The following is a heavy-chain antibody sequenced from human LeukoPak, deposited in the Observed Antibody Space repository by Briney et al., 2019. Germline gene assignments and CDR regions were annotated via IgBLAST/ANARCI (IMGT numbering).Heavy chain of an antibody. V-gene: IGHV4-4*02. CDR3: ARGRSMITFGGVIVSLYDY. J-gene: IGHJ4*02. D-gene: IGHD3-16*02. Sequence: SETLSLTCAVSGDSLTTNTWWSWVRQPPGKGLEWTGEIFHSGSTNYHPSLESRLTISMDKSKNSFSLRLTSVTAADTAVYYCARGRSMITFGGVIVSLYDYWGQGTLVTVSS. CDR1: GDSLTTNTW. CDR2: IFHSGST.